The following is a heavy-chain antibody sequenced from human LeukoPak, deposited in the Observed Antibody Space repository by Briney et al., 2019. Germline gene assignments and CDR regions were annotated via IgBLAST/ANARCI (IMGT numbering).Heavy chain of an antibody. CDR3: ASYYGSGSYYNEYYYYGMDV. V-gene: IGHV1-69*04. Sequence: SVKVSCKASGYTFTNYGFTWVRQAPGQGLEWMGRIIPILGIANYAQKFQGRVTITADKSTSTAYMELSSLRSEDTAVYYCASYYGSGSYYNEYYYYGMDVWGQGTTVTVSS. J-gene: IGHJ6*02. CDR1: GYTFTNYG. D-gene: IGHD3-10*01. CDR2: IIPILGIA.